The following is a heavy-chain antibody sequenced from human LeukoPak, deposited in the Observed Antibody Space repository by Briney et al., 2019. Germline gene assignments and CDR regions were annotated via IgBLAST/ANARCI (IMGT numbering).Heavy chain of an antibody. CDR3: ERHSDRGRWYGWFDP. V-gene: IGHV4-59*08. D-gene: IGHD6-13*01. J-gene: IGHJ5*02. CDR1: GGSISSSY. Sequence: PSETLSLTCTVSGGSISSSYWSWIRQSPGKGLEGIGYIHHSGSTNYNPSLKSRFPISIDPSKTQLSLSLTSVSAADTAVYYGERHSDRGRWYGWFDPWGQGTLVTVSS. CDR2: IHHSGST.